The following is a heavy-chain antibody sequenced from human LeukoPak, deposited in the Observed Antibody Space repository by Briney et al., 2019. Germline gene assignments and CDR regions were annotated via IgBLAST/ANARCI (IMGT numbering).Heavy chain of an antibody. CDR3: ARDEAAAGTVDY. J-gene: IGHJ4*02. CDR2: ISYDGSNK. V-gene: IGHV3-30*04. D-gene: IGHD6-13*01. Sequence: GGSLRLSCAASGFTFSSYAMHWVRQAPGKGLEWVAVISYDGSNKYYADSVKGRFTISRDNSKNTLYLQMNSLRAEDTAVCYCARDEAAAGTVDYWGQGTLVTVSS. CDR1: GFTFSSYA.